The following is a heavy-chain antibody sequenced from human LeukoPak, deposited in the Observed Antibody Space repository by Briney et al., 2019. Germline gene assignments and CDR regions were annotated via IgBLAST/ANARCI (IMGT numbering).Heavy chain of an antibody. D-gene: IGHD2-15*01. CDR2: INHSGST. CDR1: GGSFSGYY. V-gene: IGHV4-34*01. J-gene: IGHJ5*02. Sequence: PSETLSLTCAVYGGSFSGYYWSWIRQPPGKGLEWIGEINHSGSTNYNPSLKSRVTISVDTSKNQFSLKLSSVTAADTAVYYCARDVGGSSYNWFDPWGQGTLVTVSS. CDR3: ARDVGGSSYNWFDP.